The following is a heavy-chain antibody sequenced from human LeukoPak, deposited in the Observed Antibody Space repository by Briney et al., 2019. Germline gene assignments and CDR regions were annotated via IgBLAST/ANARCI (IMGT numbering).Heavy chain of an antibody. Sequence: SETLSLTCTVYGGSIANYYWNWIRQAPGKGLEWIGYIYYNGNSNYNPSLSRRVTLSVDTSKNLLSLRLSSVTAADTAVYYCARGVRHHPGTFGGTFDPWGQGTPVTVSS. J-gene: IGHJ5*02. CDR2: IYYNGNS. V-gene: IGHV4-59*01. CDR3: ARGVRHHPGTFGGTFDP. D-gene: IGHD1/OR15-1a*01. CDR1: GGSIANYY.